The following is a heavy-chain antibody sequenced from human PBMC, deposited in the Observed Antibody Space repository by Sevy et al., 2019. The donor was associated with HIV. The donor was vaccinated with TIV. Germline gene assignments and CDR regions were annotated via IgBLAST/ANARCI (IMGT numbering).Heavy chain of an antibody. CDR2: LSGSGSST. D-gene: IGHD3-16*02. V-gene: IGHV3-23*01. CDR3: AKAQGDYVWGTFRDY. Sequence: GSLRLSCAASGFTFSIYAMSWVRQAPGKGLEWVSGLSGSGSSTYDADSVKGRFTISRDNSKNTLYLQMNSLSAEDTAVYYCAKAQGDYVWGTFRDYWGQGTLVTVSS. J-gene: IGHJ4*02. CDR1: GFTFSIYA.